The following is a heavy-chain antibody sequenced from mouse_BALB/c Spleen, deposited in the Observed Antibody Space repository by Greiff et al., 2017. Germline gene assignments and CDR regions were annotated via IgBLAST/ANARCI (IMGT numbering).Heavy chain of an antibody. J-gene: IGHJ4*01. Sequence: QVQLQQSGAELVMPGASVKMSCKASGYTFTDYWMHWVKQRPGQGLEWIGAIDTSDSYTSYNQKFKGKATLTVDESSSTAYMQLSSLTSEDSAVYYCARYGYYGSYYYAMDYWGQGTSVTVSS. CDR1: GYTFTDYW. CDR3: ARYGYYGSYYYAMDY. CDR2: IDTSDSYT. V-gene: IGHV1-69*01. D-gene: IGHD1-1*01.